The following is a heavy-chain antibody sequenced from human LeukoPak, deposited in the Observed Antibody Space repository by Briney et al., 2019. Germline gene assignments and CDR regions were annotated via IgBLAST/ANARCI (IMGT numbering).Heavy chain of an antibody. J-gene: IGHJ4*02. CDR3: ARAGDNTTMVTQ. CDR1: GFTFSSYG. D-gene: IGHD5-18*01. Sequence: PGGSLRLSCAASGFTFSSYGINWARQAPGKGLEWVSFISSGSNYIYYADSVKGRFTISRDNAMNSLYLQMNSLRAEDTAVYYCARAGDNTTMVTQWGQGTLVTVSS. V-gene: IGHV3-21*01. CDR2: ISSGSNYI.